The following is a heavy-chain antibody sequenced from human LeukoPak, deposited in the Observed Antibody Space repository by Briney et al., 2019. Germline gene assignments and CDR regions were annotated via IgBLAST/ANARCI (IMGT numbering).Heavy chain of an antibody. D-gene: IGHD2-15*01. V-gene: IGHV1-18*01. Sequence: GASVKVSCKASGYTFTSYGISWVRQAPGQGLEWMGWISAYNGNTNYAQKLQGRVTMTTDTSTSTAYMELRSLRSDDTAVYYCAREDDYSYYYYGMDAWGQGTTVTVSS. CDR2: ISAYNGNT. J-gene: IGHJ6*02. CDR1: GYTFTSYG. CDR3: AREDDYSYYYYGMDA.